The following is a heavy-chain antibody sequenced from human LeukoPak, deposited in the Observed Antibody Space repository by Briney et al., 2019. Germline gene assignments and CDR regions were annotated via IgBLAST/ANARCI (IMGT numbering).Heavy chain of an antibody. D-gene: IGHD3-9*01. CDR2: VNHSGST. CDR3: ARERYRYDILTGYYHDAYDI. CDR1: GGSFSGYY. Sequence: SETLSLTCAVYGGSFSGYYWSWIRQPPGKGLEWIGEVNHSGSTNYNPSLKSRVTISVDTSKNQFSLKLTSVTAADTAVYYCARERYRYDILTGYYHDAYDIWGHGTMVIVSS. J-gene: IGHJ3*02. V-gene: IGHV4-34*01.